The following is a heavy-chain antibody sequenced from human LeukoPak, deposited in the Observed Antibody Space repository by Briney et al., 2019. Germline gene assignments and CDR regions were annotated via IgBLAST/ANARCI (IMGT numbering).Heavy chain of an antibody. CDR3: ARHMIVDNGYFDY. CDR1: GGSFSGYY. V-gene: IGHV4-34*01. J-gene: IGHJ4*02. D-gene: IGHD3-16*01. CDR2: IYLSEST. Sequence: SETLSLTCAVYGGSFSGYYWSWIRQPPGKGLEWIGYIYLSESTYYNPSLKSRVTISVDRSKNQFSLKLSSVTAADTAVYYCARHMIVDNGYFDYWGRGTLVTVSS.